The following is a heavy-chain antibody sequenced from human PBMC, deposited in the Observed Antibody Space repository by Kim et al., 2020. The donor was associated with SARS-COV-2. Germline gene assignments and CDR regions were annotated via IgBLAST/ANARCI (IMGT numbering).Heavy chain of an antibody. J-gene: IGHJ4*02. Sequence: ASVKVSCKASGYTFTSYGISWVRQAPGQGLEWMGWISAYNGNTNYAQKLQGRVTMTTDTSTSTAYMELRSLRSDDTAVYYCARSRFGGPDKLIFDYWGQGTLVTVSS. CDR2: ISAYNGNT. V-gene: IGHV1-18*04. CDR1: GYTFTSYG. D-gene: IGHD3-10*01. CDR3: ARSRFGGPDKLIFDY.